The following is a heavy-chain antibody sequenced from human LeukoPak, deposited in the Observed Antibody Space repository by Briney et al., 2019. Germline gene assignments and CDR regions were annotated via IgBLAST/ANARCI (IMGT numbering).Heavy chain of an antibody. D-gene: IGHD2-15*01. CDR3: ARGGYCSGGSCYRIDY. V-gene: IGHV1-69*01. J-gene: IGHJ4*02. CDR2: IIPIFGTA. CDR1: GGTFSSYA. Sequence: ASVKVSCKASGGTFSSYAIRWVRQAPGQGLEWMGGIIPIFGTANYAQKFQGRVTITADESTSTAYMELSSLRSEDTAVYYCARGGYCSGGSCYRIDYWGQGTLVTVSS.